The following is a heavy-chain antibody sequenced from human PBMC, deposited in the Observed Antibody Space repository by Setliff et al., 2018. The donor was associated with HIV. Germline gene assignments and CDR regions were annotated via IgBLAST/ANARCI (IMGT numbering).Heavy chain of an antibody. D-gene: IGHD5-18*01. CDR3: ARGQVVGYTYSGIEL. CDR1: GGTFSGSG. J-gene: IGHJ4*02. V-gene: IGHV1-69*13. CDR2: LLPLFETT. Sequence: SVKVSCKASGGTFSGSGINWVRQAPGQGFEWVGGLLPLFETTTYAQTFQGRVSLTPDESTSTTYMELSSLRSDDTAVYYCARGQVVGYTYSGIELWGQGTLVTVSS.